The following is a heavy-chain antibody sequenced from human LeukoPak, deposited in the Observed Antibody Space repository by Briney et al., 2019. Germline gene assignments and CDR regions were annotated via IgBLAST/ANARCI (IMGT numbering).Heavy chain of an antibody. V-gene: IGHV3-48*02. J-gene: IGHJ4*02. CDR1: GFTFSSNS. CDR3: ARPLSYSSNAALGY. Sequence: GGSLRLSCAASGFTFSSNSMNWVRQAPGKGLDWVSYISSSSTIYYADSVKGRFTISRDNAKNSLYLQMNSLRDEDTAVYYCARPLSYSSNAALGYWGQGTLVTVSS. D-gene: IGHD6-13*01. CDR2: ISSSSTI.